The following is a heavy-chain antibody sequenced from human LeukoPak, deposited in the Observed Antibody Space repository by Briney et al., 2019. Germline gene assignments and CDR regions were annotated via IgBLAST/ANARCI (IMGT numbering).Heavy chain of an antibody. V-gene: IGHV3-30-3*01. J-gene: IGHJ3*02. Sequence: GGSLRLSCAAFGFTFSHYPMQWVRQAPGKGLEWVAVVSRDGISKYYPDSVRGRFTISRDNSKNTLYLEVNSLRSEDTAVFYCAREIPNAFDIWGQGTMVTVSS. CDR1: GFTFSHYP. CDR2: VSRDGISK. CDR3: AREIPNAFDI.